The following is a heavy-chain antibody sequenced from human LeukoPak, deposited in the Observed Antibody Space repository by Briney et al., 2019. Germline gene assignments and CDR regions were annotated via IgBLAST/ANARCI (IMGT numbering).Heavy chain of an antibody. V-gene: IGHV4-34*01. J-gene: IGHJ6*04. D-gene: IGHD5-18*01. CDR1: GGAFSGYY. CDR2: INHSGST. Sequence: PSETLSLTCAVYGGAFSGYYWSWIRQPPGKGLEWMGEINHSGSTNYNPSLKSRVTISVDTSKNQSSLKLSSVTAADTAVYYCARAPNAGYSYRSGMYYYYGMDVWGKGTTVTVSS. CDR3: ARAPNAGYSYRSGMYYYYGMDV.